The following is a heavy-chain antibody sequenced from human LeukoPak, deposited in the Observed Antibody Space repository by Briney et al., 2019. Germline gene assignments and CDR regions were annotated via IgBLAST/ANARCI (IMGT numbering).Heavy chain of an antibody. V-gene: IGHV3-73*01. J-gene: IGHJ4*02. Sequence: GGSLRLSCAASGFTFSGSAMHWVRQASGKGLEWVGRIRSKTHSYATAYAASVKGRFTISRDDSKNTAYLQMNSLKSEDTAVYYCSRVAGDEYFDISRGPDWGQGTLVTVSS. D-gene: IGHD3-9*01. CDR2: IRSKTHSYAT. CDR3: SRVAGDEYFDISRGPD. CDR1: GFTFSGSA.